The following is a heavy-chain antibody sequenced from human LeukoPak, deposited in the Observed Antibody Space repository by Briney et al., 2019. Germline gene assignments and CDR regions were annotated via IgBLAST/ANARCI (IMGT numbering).Heavy chain of an antibody. Sequence: GGSLRLSCAASGFTFSSYGMHWVRQAPGKGLEWVAVISYDGSNKYYADSVKGRFTISRDNSKNTLYLQMNSLRAEDTAVYYCAKVLFLTGPLDYWGQGTLVTVSS. D-gene: IGHD1-14*01. V-gene: IGHV3-30*18. J-gene: IGHJ4*02. CDR1: GFTFSSYG. CDR2: ISYDGSNK. CDR3: AKVLFLTGPLDY.